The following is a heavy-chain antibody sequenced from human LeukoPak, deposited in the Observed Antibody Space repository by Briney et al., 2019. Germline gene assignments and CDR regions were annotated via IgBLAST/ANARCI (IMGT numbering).Heavy chain of an antibody. J-gene: IGHJ4*02. CDR3: ARESPYYYGSGSYPAGLIDY. CDR1: GFTFSSYS. V-gene: IGHV3-21*01. Sequence: PGGSLRLSCAASGFTFSSYSMNWVRQAPGKGLEWVSSISSSSSYIYYADSVKGRFTISRDNAKNSLYLQMNSLRAEDTAVYYCARESPYYYGSGSYPAGLIDYWGQGTLVTVSS. D-gene: IGHD3-10*01. CDR2: ISSSSSYI.